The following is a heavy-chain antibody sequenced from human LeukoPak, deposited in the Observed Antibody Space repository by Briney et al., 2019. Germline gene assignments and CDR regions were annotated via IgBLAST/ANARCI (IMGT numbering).Heavy chain of an antibody. CDR2: IKQDGSEK. CDR1: GFTFSTYW. V-gene: IGHV3-7*01. Sequence: GGSLRLSCAASGFTFSTYWMSWVRQAPGKGLEWVANIKQDGSEKYYGDSVKGRFTISRDNHKNSLYLQMNSLRAEDTAMYYCARDSACNDYWGQGTLVTVSS. J-gene: IGHJ4*02. D-gene: IGHD2/OR15-2a*01. CDR3: ARDSACNDY.